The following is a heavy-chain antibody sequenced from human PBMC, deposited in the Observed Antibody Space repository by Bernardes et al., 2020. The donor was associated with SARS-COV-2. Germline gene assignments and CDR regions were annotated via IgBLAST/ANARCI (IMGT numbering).Heavy chain of an antibody. J-gene: IGHJ6*02. CDR2: IYPGDSDT. V-gene: IGHV5-51*01. CDR3: ARRRYGDFGVDV. CDR1: SYTFTTYW. Sequence: GASRKLSIKGSSYTFTTYWIGWVLPMPGKGLEWMGIIYPGDSDTKYSPSFQGRVTISADKSVNTAYLQWSSLKASDTAIYYCARRRYGDFGVDVWGQGTTVTVSS. D-gene: IGHD4-17*01.